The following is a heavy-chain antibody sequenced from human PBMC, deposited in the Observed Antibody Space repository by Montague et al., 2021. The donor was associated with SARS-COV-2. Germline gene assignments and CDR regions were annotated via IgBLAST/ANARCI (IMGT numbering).Heavy chain of an antibody. CDR3: AGRGGGEVFARFMYWYFDV. CDR1: GGSINNYY. Sequence: SETLSLTCSVSGGSINNYYWGWVRQSPGKGLEWIGYIYYSGSVTTSYNPSIKSRVSISVDTSENQFSLKLTSVTAADTAVYYCAGRGGGEVFARFMYWYFDVWGRGSLVTVSS. CDR2: IYYSGSVTT. D-gene: IGHD2-21*01. J-gene: IGHJ2*01. V-gene: IGHV4-59*13.